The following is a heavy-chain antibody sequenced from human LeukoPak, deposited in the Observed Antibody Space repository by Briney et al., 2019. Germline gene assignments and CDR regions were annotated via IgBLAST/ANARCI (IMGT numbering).Heavy chain of an antibody. V-gene: IGHV3-23*01. CDR3: AKARIGYCSRISCTNGLDV. Sequence: GGSLRLSCAASGFTFSSYAMSWVRQAPGKGLEWVSAISGSGGSTYYADSVKGRFTISRDNSKNTLYLQMNSLRADDTAVFYCAKARIGYCSRISCTNGLDVWGQGTTVTVS. CDR2: ISGSGGST. D-gene: IGHD2-2*01. J-gene: IGHJ6*02. CDR1: GFTFSSYA.